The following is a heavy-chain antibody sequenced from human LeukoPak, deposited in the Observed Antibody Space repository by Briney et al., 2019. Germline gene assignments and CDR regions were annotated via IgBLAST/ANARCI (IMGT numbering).Heavy chain of an antibody. CDR3: AKSVVRITGTTEGFDY. CDR2: ISGSGGST. J-gene: IGHJ4*02. D-gene: IGHD1-20*01. CDR1: GFTFDDYA. Sequence: GGSLRLSCAASGFTFDDYAMSWVRQAPGKGLEWVSAISGSGGSTYYADSVKGRFTISRDNSKNTLYLQMNSLRAEDTAVYYCAKSVVRITGTTEGFDYWGQGTLVTVSS. V-gene: IGHV3-23*01.